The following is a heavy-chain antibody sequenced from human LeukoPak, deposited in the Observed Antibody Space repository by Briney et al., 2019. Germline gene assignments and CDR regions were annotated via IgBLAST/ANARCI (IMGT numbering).Heavy chain of an antibody. Sequence: ASVKVSCKTSGYSFIDYHIHWVRQAPGQGLEWMGWINPNSGGTNYAQKFEGRVTMTRDTSISTAYMELSRLRSDDTAVYYCARVGSVAAAGTGGVYWGQGTLVTVSS. V-gene: IGHV1-2*02. CDR3: ARVGSVAAAGTGGVY. CDR2: INPNSGGT. CDR1: GYSFIDYH. D-gene: IGHD6-13*01. J-gene: IGHJ4*02.